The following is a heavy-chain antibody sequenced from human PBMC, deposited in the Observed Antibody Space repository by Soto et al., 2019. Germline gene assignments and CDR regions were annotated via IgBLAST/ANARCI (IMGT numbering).Heavy chain of an antibody. D-gene: IGHD6-19*01. CDR1: GYTFTGYY. Sequence: ASVKVSCKASGYTFTGYYIHWVRQAPGQGLEWMGWLNPNIGGTNYAQHFQGRVTMTRDTSISTAYMELSRLTSDDTAVYYCASAAVTGTAGLDFWGQGTQVTVSS. J-gene: IGHJ4*02. CDR2: LNPNIGGT. CDR3: ASAAVTGTAGLDF. V-gene: IGHV1-2*02.